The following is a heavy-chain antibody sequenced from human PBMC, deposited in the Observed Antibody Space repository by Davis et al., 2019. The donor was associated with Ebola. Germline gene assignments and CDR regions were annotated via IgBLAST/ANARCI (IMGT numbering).Heavy chain of an antibody. CDR1: GFSLSTSGVG. V-gene: IGHV2-5*05. D-gene: IGHD6-13*01. Sequence: SGPTLVKPTQTLTLTCTFSGFSLSTSGVGVGWIRQPPGKALEWLALIYWDDDKRYGPSLKSRLTITKDTSKNQVVLTMTNMDPVDTATYYCAHRILYSSSWYYFDYWGQGTLVTVSS. CDR3: AHRILYSSSWYYFDY. J-gene: IGHJ4*02. CDR2: IYWDDDK.